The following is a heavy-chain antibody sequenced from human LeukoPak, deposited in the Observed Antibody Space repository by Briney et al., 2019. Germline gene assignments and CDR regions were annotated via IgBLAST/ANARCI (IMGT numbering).Heavy chain of an antibody. CDR2: ISGSGGST. D-gene: IGHD3-22*01. J-gene: IGHJ4*02. Sequence: GGSLRLSCAASRFTFSNYGMSWVRQAPGKGLEWVSAISGSGGSTYYADSVKGRFTISRDNSKNTLYLQMNSLRAEDTAVYYCAKANQIKSMIVGGVDYWGQGTLVTVSS. CDR3: AKANQIKSMIVGGVDY. V-gene: IGHV3-23*01. CDR1: RFTFSNYG.